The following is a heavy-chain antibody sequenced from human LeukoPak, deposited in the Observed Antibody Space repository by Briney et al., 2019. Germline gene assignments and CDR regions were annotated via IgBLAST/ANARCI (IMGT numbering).Heavy chain of an antibody. V-gene: IGHV3-74*01. CDR2: IKSDGTIT. D-gene: IGHD4-17*01. CDR3: ARDPFYGDADLDS. Sequence: GGSLRLSCAASGFTFSSYAMSWVRQAPGKGLVWVSRIKSDGTITSYADSVKGRFTTSRDNAKNTLYLQMNSLRAEDTAVYYCARDPFYGDADLDSWGQGTLVTVSS. CDR1: GFTFSSYA. J-gene: IGHJ4*02.